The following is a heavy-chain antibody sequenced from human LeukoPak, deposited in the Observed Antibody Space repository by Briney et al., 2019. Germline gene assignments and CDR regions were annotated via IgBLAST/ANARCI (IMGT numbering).Heavy chain of an antibody. J-gene: IGHJ5*02. V-gene: IGHV3-7*02. CDR2: IKEDGSSK. CDR3: VKNRGWLQFDP. Sequence: GGSLRLSCAASGFTFTSSWMTWVRQAPGKGLEWVGDIKEDGSSKHYVDSVKGRFTMSRDNAKNSLYLQMSSLRAEDTGIYYCVKNRGWLQFDPWGQGTLVTVSS. D-gene: IGHD5-24*01. CDR1: GFTFTSSW.